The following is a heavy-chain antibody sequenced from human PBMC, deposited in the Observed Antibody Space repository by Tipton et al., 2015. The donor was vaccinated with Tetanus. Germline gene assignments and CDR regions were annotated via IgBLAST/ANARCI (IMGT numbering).Heavy chain of an antibody. D-gene: IGHD3-22*01. CDR1: GDSITSFY. V-gene: IGHV4-4*08. Sequence: TLSLTCTVSGDSITSFYWSWIRQPPGKGLEWIGYIFYGGTTNYNPSLMSRVTLSLDTARGQFSLKLTSVTAADAAVYFCARDRRDFAYDSRGFYSPLYYFDNWGQGVRVTVSS. J-gene: IGHJ4*02. CDR2: IFYGGTT. CDR3: ARDRRDFAYDSRGFYSPLYYFDN.